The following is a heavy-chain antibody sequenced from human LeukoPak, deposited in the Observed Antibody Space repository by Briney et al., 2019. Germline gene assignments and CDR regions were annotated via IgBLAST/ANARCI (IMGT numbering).Heavy chain of an antibody. CDR2: ISYDGSNK. J-gene: IGHJ6*02. D-gene: IGHD3-3*01. V-gene: IGHV3-30*18. CDR3: AKGDKYDLWSGYFPGQYYYYGMDV. CDR1: GFTFSSYG. Sequence: GGSLRLSCAASGFTFSSYGMHWVRQAPGKGLEWVAVISYDGSNKYYADSVKGRFTISRDNSKNTLYLQMNSLRAEDTAVYYCAKGDKYDLWSGYFPGQYYYYGMDVWGQGTTVTVSS.